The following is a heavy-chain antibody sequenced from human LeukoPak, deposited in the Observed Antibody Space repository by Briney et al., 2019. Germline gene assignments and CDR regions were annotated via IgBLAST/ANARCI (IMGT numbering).Heavy chain of an antibody. D-gene: IGHD1-26*01. CDR3: ARGHRIVGATSFVVYYFDY. Sequence: ASVKVSCKASGYTFTGYYMHWVRQAPGQGLEWMGWINPNSGNTGYAQKFQGRVTMTRSTSISTAYMELSSLRSEDTAVYYCARGHRIVGATSFVVYYFDYWGQGTLVTVSS. J-gene: IGHJ4*02. V-gene: IGHV1-8*02. CDR2: INPNSGNT. CDR1: GYTFTGYY.